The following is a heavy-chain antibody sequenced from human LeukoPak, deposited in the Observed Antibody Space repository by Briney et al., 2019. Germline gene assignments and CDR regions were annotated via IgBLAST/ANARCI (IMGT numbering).Heavy chain of an antibody. CDR3: ARDPYYYDSSGPESGYFDY. CDR2: IIPIFGTA. Sequence: GASVKVSCKASGYTFTSYYMHWVRQAPGQGLEWMGGIIPIFGTANYAQKFQGRVTITADESTSTAYMELSSLRSEDTAVYYCARDPYYYDSSGPESGYFDYWGQGTLVTVSS. CDR1: GYTFTSYY. J-gene: IGHJ4*02. V-gene: IGHV1-69*13. D-gene: IGHD3-22*01.